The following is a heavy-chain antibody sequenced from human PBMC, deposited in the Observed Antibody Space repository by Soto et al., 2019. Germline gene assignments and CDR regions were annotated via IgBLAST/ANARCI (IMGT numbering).Heavy chain of an antibody. V-gene: IGHV3-74*01. CDR3: TRENWSSSSIDS. J-gene: IGHJ4*02. CDR1: GFPFSNYW. Sequence: GGSLRLSCAASGFPFSNYWMHWVRQASGKGLVCVSRINSDGSITSYADSVKGRFTISRDNSKNTLYLQMNSLRVEDTAVYYCTRENWSSSSIDSWGQGTLVTVSS. D-gene: IGHD6-6*01. CDR2: INSDGSIT.